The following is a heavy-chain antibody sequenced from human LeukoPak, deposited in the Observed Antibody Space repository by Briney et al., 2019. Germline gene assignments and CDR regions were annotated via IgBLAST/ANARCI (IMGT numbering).Heavy chain of an antibody. V-gene: IGHV4-30-4*08. D-gene: IGHD4-17*01. J-gene: IGHJ4*02. CDR1: GAAMNSGDYY. CDR2: IHYNGAT. CDR3: ARGDDYGDSLDY. Sequence: PSETLSLTCSVSGAAMNSGDYYWTWIRQSPGMGLEWIAYIHYNGATYYNPSLKSRLSVSLDTSKNQFSLKLSSVTAADTAVYYCARGDDYGDSLDYWGQGTLVTVSS.